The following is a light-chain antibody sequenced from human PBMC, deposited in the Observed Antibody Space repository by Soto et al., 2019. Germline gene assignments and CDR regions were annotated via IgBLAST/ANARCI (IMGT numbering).Light chain of an antibody. CDR3: SSYTSSVTYV. V-gene: IGLV2-14*03. CDR2: EVS. J-gene: IGLJ1*01. Sequence: QSVLTQPASVSGSPGQSITISCAGTGSDVGGYRYVSWYQQHPGKAPKLIIYEVSNRPSGVSVRFSGSKSGNTASLTISGLLTEDEDVYYCSSYTSSVTYVFGTGTRSPS. CDR1: GSDVGGYRY.